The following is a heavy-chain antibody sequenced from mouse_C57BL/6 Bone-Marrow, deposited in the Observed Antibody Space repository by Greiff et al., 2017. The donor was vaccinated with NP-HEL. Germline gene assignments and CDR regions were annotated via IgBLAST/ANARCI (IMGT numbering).Heavy chain of an antibody. CDR2: FYPGSGSI. D-gene: IGHD1-1*01. V-gene: IGHV1-62-2*01. CDR1: GYTFTEYT. CDR3: ARHEEDYYGSSLFDY. J-gene: IGHJ2*01. Sequence: VKLRESGAELVKPGASVKLSCKASGYTFTEYTIHWVKQRSGQGLEWIGWFYPGSGSIKYNEKFKDKATLTADQSSSTVYMELSRLTSEDSAFYFCARHEEDYYGSSLFDYWGQGTTLTVSS.